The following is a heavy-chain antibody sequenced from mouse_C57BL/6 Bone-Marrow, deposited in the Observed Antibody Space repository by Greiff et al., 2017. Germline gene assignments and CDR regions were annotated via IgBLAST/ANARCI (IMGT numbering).Heavy chain of an antibody. V-gene: IGHV5-6*02. Sequence: DVKLQESGGDLVKPGGSLKLSCAASGFTFSSYGMSWVRQTPDKRLEWVATISSGGSYTYYPDSVKGRFTISRDNAKNTLYLQMSSLKSEDTAMYYCARRWDYWGQGTTLTVSS. CDR3: ARRWDY. CDR2: ISSGGSYT. CDR1: GFTFSSYG. J-gene: IGHJ2*01.